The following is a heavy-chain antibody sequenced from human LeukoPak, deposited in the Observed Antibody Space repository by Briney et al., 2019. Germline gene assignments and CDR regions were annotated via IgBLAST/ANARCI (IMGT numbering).Heavy chain of an antibody. CDR2: IYTSGSI. V-gene: IGHV4-4*07. Sequence: SETLSLTCTVSGGSISSYYWSWIRQPAGKGLEWIGRIYTSGSITYNPSLKSRVSMSVDMSKNQFSLKLSSVTAADTAVYYCARGDSGGIYYYYMDVWGKGTTVTISS. CDR3: ARGDSGGIYYYYMDV. D-gene: IGHD2-15*01. CDR1: GGSISSYY. J-gene: IGHJ6*03.